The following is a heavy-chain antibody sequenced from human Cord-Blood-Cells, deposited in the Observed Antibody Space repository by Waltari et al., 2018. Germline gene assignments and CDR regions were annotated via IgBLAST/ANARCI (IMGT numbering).Heavy chain of an antibody. Sequence: QVQLVQSGAEVKKPGSSVKVSCKASGGTFSSYAFIWVPPAPGQGLEWMGGINPIFGTANYAQKFQVRVTITADKSTSTAYMELSSLRSEDTAVYYCARAQAYCGGDCYYYYYGMDVWGQGTTVTVSS. D-gene: IGHD2-21*01. V-gene: IGHV1-69*06. CDR1: GGTFSSYA. CDR3: ARAQAYCGGDCYYYYYGMDV. J-gene: IGHJ6*02. CDR2: INPIFGTA.